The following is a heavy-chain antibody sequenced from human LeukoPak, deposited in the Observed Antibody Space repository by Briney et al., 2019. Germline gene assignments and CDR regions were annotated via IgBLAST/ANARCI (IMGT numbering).Heavy chain of an antibody. CDR3: ARGSIFGVVINAFDI. CDR1: GGTFSSYA. Sequence: SVKVSCKASGGTFSSYAISWVRQAPGQGLEWMGGIIPIFGTANYAQKFQGRVTITTDESTSTAYMELSSLRSEDTAVYYCARGSIFGVVINAFDIWGQGTMVTVSS. CDR2: IIPIFGTA. V-gene: IGHV1-69*05. D-gene: IGHD3-3*01. J-gene: IGHJ3*02.